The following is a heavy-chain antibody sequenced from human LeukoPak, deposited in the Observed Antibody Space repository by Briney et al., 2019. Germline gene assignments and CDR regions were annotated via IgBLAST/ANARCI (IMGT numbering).Heavy chain of an antibody. CDR1: GYRFIDYW. V-gene: IGHV5-51*01. Sequence: GESLKISCKGSGYRFIDYWIGWVRQMPGKGLEWMGIIYPIDSDTKYTPSFQGQVTISADKSINTAYLQWSSLKASDTAMYYCARRPDYSTLDYWGQGTLVTVSS. CDR3: ARRPDYSTLDY. CDR2: IYPIDSDT. J-gene: IGHJ4*02. D-gene: IGHD6-13*01.